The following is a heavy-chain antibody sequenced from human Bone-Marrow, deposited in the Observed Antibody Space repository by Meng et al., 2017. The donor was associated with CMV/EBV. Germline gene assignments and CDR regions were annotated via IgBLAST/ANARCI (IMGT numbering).Heavy chain of an antibody. CDR1: GFTFSSYA. J-gene: IGHJ4*02. CDR2: ISYDGSNK. CDR3: ARGSTVTTLRPY. Sequence: GESLKISCAASGFTFSSYAMHWVRQAPGKGLEWVAVISYDGSNKYYADSVKGRFTISRDNSKNTLYLQMNNLRAEDTAVYYCARGSTVTTLRPYWGQGTLVSVSS. D-gene: IGHD4-17*01. V-gene: IGHV3-30-3*01.